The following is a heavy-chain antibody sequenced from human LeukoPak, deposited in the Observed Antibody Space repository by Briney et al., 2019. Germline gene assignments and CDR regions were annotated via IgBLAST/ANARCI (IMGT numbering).Heavy chain of an antibody. CDR3: ASLYYGDYDY. CDR2: IRYDGSNK. J-gene: IGHJ4*02. D-gene: IGHD4-17*01. V-gene: IGHV3-30*02. CDR1: GFTFSSYG. Sequence: GGSLRLSCAASGFTFSSYGMHWVRQAPGKGLEWVAFIRYDGSNKYYADSVKGRFTISRDNSKSTLYLQMNSLRAEDTAVYYCASLYYGDYDYWGQGTLVTVSS.